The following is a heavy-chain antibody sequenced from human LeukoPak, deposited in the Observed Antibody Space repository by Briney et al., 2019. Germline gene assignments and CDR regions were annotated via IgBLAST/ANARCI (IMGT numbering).Heavy chain of an antibody. CDR1: GYTFTSYY. CDR2: INPSGGST. D-gene: IGHD2-21*02. Sequence: ASVKVSCKASGYTFTSYYMHWVRQAPGQGLEWMGIINPSGGSTSYAQKFQGRVTMTRDTSTSTVYMELSSLRSEDTAVYYCARDWAHCGGDCHRYLGYWGQGTLVTVSS. J-gene: IGHJ4*02. V-gene: IGHV1-46*01. CDR3: ARDWAHCGGDCHRYLGY.